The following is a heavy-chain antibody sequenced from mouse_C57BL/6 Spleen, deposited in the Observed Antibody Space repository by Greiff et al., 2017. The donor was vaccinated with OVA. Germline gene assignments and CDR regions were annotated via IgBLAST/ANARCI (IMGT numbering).Heavy chain of an antibody. D-gene: IGHD1-1*01. CDR1: GYAFTNYL. CDR2: INPGSGGT. CDR3: ARSGYYGSSPYYYAMDY. Sequence: VQLQQSGAELVRPGTSVKVSCKASGYAFTNYLIEWVKQRPGQGLEWIGVINPGSGGTNYNEKFKGKATLTADESSSTAYMQLSSLTSEDSAVYFCARSGYYGSSPYYYAMDYWGQGTSVTVSS. J-gene: IGHJ4*01. V-gene: IGHV1-54*01.